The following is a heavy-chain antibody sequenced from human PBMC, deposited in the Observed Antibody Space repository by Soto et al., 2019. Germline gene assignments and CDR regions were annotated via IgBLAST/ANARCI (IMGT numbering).Heavy chain of an antibody. CDR2: IYHSGST. Sequence: SETLSLTCAVSSGSISSSNWWSWVRQPPGKGLEWIGEIYHSGSTNYNPSLKSRVTISVDKSKNQFSLKLSSVTAADTAVYYCARVLQKLAYNWFDPWGQGTLVTVSS. CDR3: ARVLQKLAYNWFDP. D-gene: IGHD6-13*01. V-gene: IGHV4-4*02. CDR1: SGSISSSNW. J-gene: IGHJ5*02.